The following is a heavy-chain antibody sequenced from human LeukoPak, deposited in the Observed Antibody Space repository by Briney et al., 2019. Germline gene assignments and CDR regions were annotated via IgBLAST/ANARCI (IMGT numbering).Heavy chain of an antibody. CDR2: IYSGGGT. CDR3: AREPLITGKFDY. CDR1: GFTVSNNY. V-gene: IGHV3-53*01. J-gene: IGHJ4*02. D-gene: IGHD3-10*01. Sequence: GGSLRLSCAASGFTVSNNYMSWVRQAPGKGLEWVSVIYSGGGTYYADSVKGRFTISRDNSKNTLYLQMNSLRAEDTAVYYCAREPLITGKFDYGGQGTLVTVSA.